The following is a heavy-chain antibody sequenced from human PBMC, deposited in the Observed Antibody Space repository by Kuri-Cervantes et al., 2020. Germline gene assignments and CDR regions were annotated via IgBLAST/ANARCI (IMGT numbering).Heavy chain of an antibody. D-gene: IGHD6-13*01. CDR3: ARGGLRQRYSSRGWFDP. CDR1: GGSFSGYY. Sequence: SETLSLTCAVYGGSFSGYYWSWIRQSPGKGLEWIGEINHSGSTNYNPPLKSRVTISVDTSKNQFSLKLSSVTAADSAVYSCARGGLRQRYSSRGWFDPWGQGTLVTVSS. CDR2: INHSGST. V-gene: IGHV4-34*01. J-gene: IGHJ5*02.